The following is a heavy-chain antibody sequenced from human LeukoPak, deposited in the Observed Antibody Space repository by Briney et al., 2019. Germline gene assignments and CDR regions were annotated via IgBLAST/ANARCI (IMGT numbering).Heavy chain of an antibody. Sequence: SETLSLTCTVSGGSISSGSYYWSWIRQPARKGLEWIGRIYTSGSTNYNPSLKSRVTISVDTSKNQFSLKLSSVTAADTAVYYCARGGAFDYWGQGTLVTVSS. CDR1: GGSISSGSYY. J-gene: IGHJ4*02. D-gene: IGHD1-26*01. CDR2: IYTSGST. CDR3: ARGGAFDY. V-gene: IGHV4-61*02.